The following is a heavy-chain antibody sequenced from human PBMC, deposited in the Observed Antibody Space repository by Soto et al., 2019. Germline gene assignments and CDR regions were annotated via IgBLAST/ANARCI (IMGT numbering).Heavy chain of an antibody. CDR3: ARDRGLDSYGNFDY. CDR2: ISAYNGNT. V-gene: IGHV1-18*04. CDR1: GYTFTSYG. Sequence: GASVKVSCKASGYTFTSYGISCVRQAPGQGLEWMGWISAYNGNTNYAQKLQGRVTMTTDTSTSTAYMELRSLRSDDTAVYYCARDRGLDSYGNFDYWGQGTLVTVSS. D-gene: IGHD5-18*01. J-gene: IGHJ4*02.